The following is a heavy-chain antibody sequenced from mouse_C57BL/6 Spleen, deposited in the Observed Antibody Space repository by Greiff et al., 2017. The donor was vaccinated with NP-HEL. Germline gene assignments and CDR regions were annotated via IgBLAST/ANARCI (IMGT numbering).Heavy chain of an antibody. CDR1: GYTFTSYW. J-gene: IGHJ2*01. D-gene: IGHD3-1*01. V-gene: IGHV1-50*01. CDR2: IDPSDSYT. Sequence: QVQLQQPGAELVKPGASVKLSCKASGYTFTSYWMQWVKQRPGQGLEWIGEIDPSDSYTNYNQKFKGKATLTVDTSASTAYMQLSSLTSEDSAVYYCARLGISPRVFDYWGQGTTLTVSS. CDR3: ARLGISPRVFDY.